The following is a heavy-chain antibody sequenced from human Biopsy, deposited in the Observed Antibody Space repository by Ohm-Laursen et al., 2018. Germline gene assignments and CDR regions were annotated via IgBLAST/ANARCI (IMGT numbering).Heavy chain of an antibody. CDR3: ARDPIVGSKADGMDV. J-gene: IGHJ6*02. Sequence: SLRLSCSASGFTFSVYAMHWVRQAPGKGLEWVAIICYDGSSEYYADSVKGRFTISRDNSKNTVYLQMNSLRVEDTAVYYCARDPIVGSKADGMDVWGQGTTVTVSS. D-gene: IGHD1-26*01. CDR1: GFTFSVYA. CDR2: ICYDGSSE. V-gene: IGHV3-33*01.